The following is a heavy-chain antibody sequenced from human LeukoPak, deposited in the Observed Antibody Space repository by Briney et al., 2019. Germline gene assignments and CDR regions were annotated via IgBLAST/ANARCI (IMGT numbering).Heavy chain of an antibody. J-gene: IGHJ4*02. CDR2: IYYSGNT. CDR1: SGSISSYY. V-gene: IGHV4-59*01. CDR3: ARDRIRGSSSY. Sequence: SETLSLTCTVSSGSISSYYWSWIRQPPGKGLEWIGYIYYSGNTNYNPSLKSRVTISLGTSKNQFSLKLSSVTAADTAVYYCARDRIRGSSSYWGQGTLVTVSS. D-gene: IGHD6-13*01.